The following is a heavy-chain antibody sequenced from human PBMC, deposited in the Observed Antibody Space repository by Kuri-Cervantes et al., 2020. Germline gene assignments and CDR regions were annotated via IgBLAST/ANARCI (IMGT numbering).Heavy chain of an antibody. CDR2: IYSGGST. CDR3: AKMRSGYGDYANAFDI. J-gene: IGHJ3*02. D-gene: IGHD4-17*01. Sequence: GGSLRLSCAASGFTVSSNYMSWVRQAPGKGLEWVSVIYSGGSTYYADSVKGRFTISRDNSKNTLYLQTNSLRAEDTAVYYCAKMRSGYGDYANAFDIWGQGTMVTVSS. V-gene: IGHV3-53*01. CDR1: GFTVSSNY.